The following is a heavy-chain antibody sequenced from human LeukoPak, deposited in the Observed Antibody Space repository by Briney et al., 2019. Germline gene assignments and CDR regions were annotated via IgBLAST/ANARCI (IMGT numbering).Heavy chain of an antibody. V-gene: IGHV4-59*01. CDR2: IYYSGST. J-gene: IGHJ3*02. CDR3: ARTYYDILTGWAAFDI. Sequence: SETLSLTCTVSGGSISSYYWSWIRQPPGKGLEWIGYIYYSGSTNYNPSLKSRVTISVDTSKNQFSLKLSSVTAADTAVYYCARTYYDILTGWAAFDIWGQGTMVTVSS. CDR1: GGSISSYY. D-gene: IGHD3-9*01.